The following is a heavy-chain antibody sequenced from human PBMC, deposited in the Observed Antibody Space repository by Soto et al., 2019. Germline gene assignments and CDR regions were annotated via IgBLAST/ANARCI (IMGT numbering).Heavy chain of an antibody. D-gene: IGHD4-17*01. CDR2: IYYSGST. Sequence: SETLSLTCTVSGGSISSSNYYWGWIRQPPGKGLEWIGSIYYSGSTYYNPSLKSRVTISVDTSKNQFSLKLSSVTAADTAVYYCASYGNYNHYWGQGTLVTVSS. CDR1: GGSISSSNYY. J-gene: IGHJ4*02. CDR3: ASYGNYNHY. V-gene: IGHV4-39*07.